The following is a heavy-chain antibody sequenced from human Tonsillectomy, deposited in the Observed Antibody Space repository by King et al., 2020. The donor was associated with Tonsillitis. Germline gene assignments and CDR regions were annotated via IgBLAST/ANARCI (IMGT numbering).Heavy chain of an antibody. D-gene: IGHD5/OR15-5a*01. V-gene: IGHV3-23*04. CDR3: AEDRAYSVYDSDSGLDY. J-gene: IGHJ4*02. CDR1: GFTFDNYD. Sequence: EVQLVESGGGLVQPGGSLRLSCGVSGFTFDNYDMTWVRQAPGKGLEWVSVISGRGGSTYYADSVKGRFTIPRDNSKNTLYLQMNSLRAEDTAVYYCAEDRAYSVYDSDSGLDYWGQGTVVTVSS. CDR2: ISGRGGST.